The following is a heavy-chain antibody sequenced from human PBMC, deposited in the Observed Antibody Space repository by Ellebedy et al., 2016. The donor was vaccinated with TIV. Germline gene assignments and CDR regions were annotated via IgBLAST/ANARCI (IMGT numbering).Heavy chain of an antibody. D-gene: IGHD4-17*01. CDR1: GFTLGNHS. CDR3: ARVMYGDYEVFDF. V-gene: IGHV3-48*04. CDR2: ISSRSGTI. Sequence: PGGSLRLSCIASGFTLGNHSMIWVRLAPGKGLEWISYISSRSGTIHHADSVKGRFTISRDNAKNSLYLHLYSLTADDTGVYYCARVMYGDYEVFDFWGQGTLVTVSS. J-gene: IGHJ4*02.